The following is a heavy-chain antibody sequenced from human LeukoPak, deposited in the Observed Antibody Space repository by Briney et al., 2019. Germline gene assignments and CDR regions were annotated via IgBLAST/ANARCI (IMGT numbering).Heavy chain of an antibody. Sequence: ETLSLTCTVPGGLLNYYYWSWIRQSPTKGLEWMGYVMQTGIANYNPSLSSRVTMSVDKSKNQISLRLTSVTAADTAVYYCATGIDQRKTGFWGQGTLVTVSS. V-gene: IGHV4-59*01. CDR3: ATGIDQRKTGF. J-gene: IGHJ1*01. CDR2: VMQTGIA. D-gene: IGHD1-1*01. CDR1: GGLLNYYY.